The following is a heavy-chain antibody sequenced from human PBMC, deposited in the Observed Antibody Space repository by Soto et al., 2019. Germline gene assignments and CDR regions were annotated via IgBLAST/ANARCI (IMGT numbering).Heavy chain of an antibody. CDR1: GYTFTGYY. Sequence: ASVKVSCKASGYTFTGYYMHWVRQAPGQGLEWMGWINPNSGGTNYAQKFQGWVTMTRDTSISTAYMELSRLRSDDTAVYYCARGAREGRYFDWLSLDYWGQGTLVTVSS. CDR3: ARGAREGRYFDWLSLDY. J-gene: IGHJ4*02. CDR2: INPNSGGT. V-gene: IGHV1-2*04. D-gene: IGHD3-9*01.